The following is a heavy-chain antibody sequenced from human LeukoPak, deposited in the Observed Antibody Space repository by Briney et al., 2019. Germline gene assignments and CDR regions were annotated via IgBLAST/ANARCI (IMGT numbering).Heavy chain of an antibody. CDR3: ARHHWGSYYPSVFGY. D-gene: IGHD3-10*01. Sequence: PSETLSLTCTVSGGSISSSSYYWGWIRQPPGKGLEWIGSIYYSGSTYYNPSLKSRVTISVDTSKNQFSLKLSSVTAADTAVYYCARHHWGSYYPSVFGYWGQGTLVTVSS. V-gene: IGHV4-39*01. J-gene: IGHJ4*02. CDR1: GGSISSSSYY. CDR2: IYYSGST.